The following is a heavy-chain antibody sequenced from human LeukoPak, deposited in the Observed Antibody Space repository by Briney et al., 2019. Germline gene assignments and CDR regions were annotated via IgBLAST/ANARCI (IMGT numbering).Heavy chain of an antibody. CDR2: INHSGST. J-gene: IGHJ5*02. Sequence: SETLSLTCAVYGGSFSGYYWSWIRQPPGKGLEWIGEINHSGSTHYNPSLKSRVTLSVDTSRNQFSLKLSSVTAADTAVYYCARNCSGDSLQRTYKSFDTWGQGTLVTVSS. CDR1: GGSFSGYY. CDR3: ARNCSGDSLQRTYKSFDT. V-gene: IGHV4-34*01. D-gene: IGHD2-15*01.